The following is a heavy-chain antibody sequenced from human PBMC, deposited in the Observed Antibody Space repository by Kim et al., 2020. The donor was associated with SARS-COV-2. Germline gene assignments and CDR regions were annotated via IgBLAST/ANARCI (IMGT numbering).Heavy chain of an antibody. J-gene: IGHJ4*02. V-gene: IGHV3-11*04. Sequence: GGSLRLSCAASGFTFSDYYMSWIRQAPGKGLEWVSYISSSGSTIYYADSVKGRFTISRDNAKNSLYLQMNSLRAEDTAVYYCARVLVATSPAVYFDYWGQGTLVTVSS. D-gene: IGHD5-12*01. CDR1: GFTFSDYY. CDR2: ISSSGSTI. CDR3: ARVLVATSPAVYFDY.